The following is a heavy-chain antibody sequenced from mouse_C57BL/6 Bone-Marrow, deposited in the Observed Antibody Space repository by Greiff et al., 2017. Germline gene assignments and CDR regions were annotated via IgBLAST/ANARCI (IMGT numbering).Heavy chain of an antibody. J-gene: IGHJ4*01. CDR1: GYTFTSYW. V-gene: IGHV1-64*01. CDR3: ARNYYGRYYYAMDY. CDR2: IHPNSGST. Sequence: QVQLQQSGAELVKPGASVKLSCKASGYTFTSYWMHWVKQRPGQGLEWIGMIHPNSGSTNYNEKFKSKASLTVDKSSSIAYMQLRSLTSEDSAVYYCARNYYGRYYYAMDYWGQGASVTVSS. D-gene: IGHD1-1*01.